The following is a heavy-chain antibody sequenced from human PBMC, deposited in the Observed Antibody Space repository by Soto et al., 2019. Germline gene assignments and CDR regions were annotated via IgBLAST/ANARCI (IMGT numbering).Heavy chain of an antibody. D-gene: IGHD3-22*01. Sequence: PSETLSLTCAVYGGSFSGYYWSWIRQPPGKGLEWIGEINHSGSTNYNPSLKSRVTISVETSKNQFSLKLSSVTAADTAVYYCARYERYYYDRTLDYYYGMDVWGQGTKVTVS. CDR2: INHSGST. J-gene: IGHJ6*02. CDR3: ARYERYYYDRTLDYYYGMDV. V-gene: IGHV4-34*01. CDR1: GGSFSGYY.